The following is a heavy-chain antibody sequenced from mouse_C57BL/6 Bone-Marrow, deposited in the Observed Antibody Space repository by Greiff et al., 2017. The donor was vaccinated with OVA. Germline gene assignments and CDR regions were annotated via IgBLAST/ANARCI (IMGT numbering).Heavy chain of an antibody. CDR3: ARAYYSNYAMDY. CDR1: GYAFSSSW. D-gene: IGHD2-5*01. CDR2: IYPGDGDT. V-gene: IGHV1-82*01. J-gene: IGHJ4*01. Sequence: LVESGPELVKPGASVKISCKASGYAFSSSWMNWVKQRPGKGLEWIGRIYPGDGDTNYNGKFKGKATLTADKSSSTAYMQLSSLTSEDSAVYFCARAYYSNYAMDYWGQGTSVTVSS.